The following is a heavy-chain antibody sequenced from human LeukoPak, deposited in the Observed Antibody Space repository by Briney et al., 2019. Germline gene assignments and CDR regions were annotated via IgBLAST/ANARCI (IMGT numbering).Heavy chain of an antibody. CDR3: AREGRWLQPPGLDY. CDR2: IISIFGRA. D-gene: IGHD5-24*01. Sequence: ASVKVPCKASGCTFTSYVITWVRQAPGQGREGMGRIISIFGRANSTPQFSGRVTLTPDASTSTAYMELSRLRSEDTAVYYCAREGRWLQPPGLDYWGQGTLVTVSS. J-gene: IGHJ4*02. V-gene: IGHV1-69*13. CDR1: GCTFTSYV.